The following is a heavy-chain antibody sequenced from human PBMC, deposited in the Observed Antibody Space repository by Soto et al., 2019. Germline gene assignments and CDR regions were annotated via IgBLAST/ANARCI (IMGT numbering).Heavy chain of an antibody. CDR2: VHYNGIT. CDR3: ARQTDVYANSYFDH. D-gene: IGHD2-8*01. V-gene: IGHV4-39*01. CDR1: GAPISTHYYY. Sequence: ASENLFPHSTVSGAPISTHYYYWGWVRQPPGKGLEWIGSVHYNGITYHYPALKSRVTISVNTSKNKSSTNLSSVTAADTALYYCARQTDVYANSYFDHWGQGTLGTV. J-gene: IGHJ4*02.